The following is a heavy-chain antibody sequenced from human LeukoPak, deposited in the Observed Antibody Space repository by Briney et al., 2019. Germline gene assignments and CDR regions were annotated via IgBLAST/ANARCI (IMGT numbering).Heavy chain of an antibody. V-gene: IGHV3-73*01. D-gene: IGHD5-12*01. CDR1: GFTFCGST. J-gene: IGHJ4*02. CDR2: IRSKTNSYAT. Sequence: PGGSLRLSCAASGFTFCGSTMHWVRQASGKGLEWVGHIRSKTNSYATAYAASVKGRFTISRDDSKNKAYLQMNSLKTEDTAVYYCRGYNGYDFVFWGQGALVTVSS. CDR3: RGYNGYDFVF.